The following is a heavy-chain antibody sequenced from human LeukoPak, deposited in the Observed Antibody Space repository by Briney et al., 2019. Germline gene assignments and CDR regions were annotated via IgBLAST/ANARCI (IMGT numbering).Heavy chain of an antibody. CDR1: GGSISSSSYY. CDR3: ARNIVVVTAMPHDAFDI. CDR2: IYYSGST. D-gene: IGHD2-21*02. Sequence: PSETLSLTCTVSGGSISSSSYYWGWIRQPPGKGLEWIGSIYYSGSTYYNPSLKSRVTISVDTSKNQFSLKLSSVTAADTAVYYCARNIVVVTAMPHDAFDIWGQGTMVTVSS. J-gene: IGHJ3*02. V-gene: IGHV4-39*01.